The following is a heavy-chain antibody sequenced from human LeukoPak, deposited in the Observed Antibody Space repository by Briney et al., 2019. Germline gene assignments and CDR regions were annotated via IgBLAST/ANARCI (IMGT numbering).Heavy chain of an antibody. D-gene: IGHD6-6*01. CDR3: ARLTSSSGPYYFDY. Sequence: GESLKISCKGSGYSFSTYWIGWVRQMPGKGLEWMGIIYPGDSDTRYSPSFQGQVTISADKSISTAYLQWSSLKASDTAMYYCARLTSSSGPYYFDYWGQGTLVTVSS. CDR2: IYPGDSDT. V-gene: IGHV5-51*01. J-gene: IGHJ4*02. CDR1: GYSFSTYW.